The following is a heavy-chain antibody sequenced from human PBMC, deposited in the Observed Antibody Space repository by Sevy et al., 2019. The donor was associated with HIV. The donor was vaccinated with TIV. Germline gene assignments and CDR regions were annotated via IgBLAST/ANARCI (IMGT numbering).Heavy chain of an antibody. CDR1: GFTFSNYG. V-gene: IGHV3-33*01. J-gene: IGHJ4*02. CDR2: IWNDGSNK. CDR3: ARGGDFNDRSAKRDFDY. D-gene: IGHD3-22*01. Sequence: GGCLRLSCAASGFTFSNYGMHWVRQAPGKGLEWVAVIWNDGSNKYYADSVKDRFTISRDNSKNTPYLQMNSLRVEDTALYLNARGGDFNDRSAKRDFDYWGQGTLVTVSS.